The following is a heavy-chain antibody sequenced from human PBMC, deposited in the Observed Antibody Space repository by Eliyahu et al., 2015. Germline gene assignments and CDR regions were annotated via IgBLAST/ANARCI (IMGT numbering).Heavy chain of an antibody. CDR3: ARDPPTYYYDSSGYIDTDAFDI. CDR2: ISSSSSYI. D-gene: IGHD3-22*01. CDR1: GFXFXSXS. Sequence: EVQLVESGGGLVKPGGSLXXSCXASGFXFXSXSXNWVRQAPGKGLEWVSSISSSSSYIYYADSVKGRFTISRDNAKNSLYLQMNSLRAEDTAVYYCARDPPTYYYDSSGYIDTDAFDIWGQGTMVTVSS. V-gene: IGHV3-21*01. J-gene: IGHJ3*02.